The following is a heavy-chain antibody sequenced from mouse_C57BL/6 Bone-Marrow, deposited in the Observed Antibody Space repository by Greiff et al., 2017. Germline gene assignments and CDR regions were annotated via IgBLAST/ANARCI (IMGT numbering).Heavy chain of an antibody. CDR2: IDPSDSYT. CDR3: ARMVTTGVYYAMDY. Sequence: QVQLQQPGAELVKPGASVKLSCTASGYTFTSYWMQWVKQRPGQGLEWIGEIDPSDSYTNYNQKFKGKATLTVDTSSSTAYMQLSSLTSEDSAVYYCARMVTTGVYYAMDYWGQGTSVTVSS. D-gene: IGHD2-3*01. CDR1: GYTFTSYW. V-gene: IGHV1-50*01. J-gene: IGHJ4*01.